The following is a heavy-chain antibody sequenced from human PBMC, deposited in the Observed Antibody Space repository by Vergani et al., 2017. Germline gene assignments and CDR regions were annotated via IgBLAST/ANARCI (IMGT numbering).Heavy chain of an antibody. CDR2: IRSDESRR. D-gene: IGHD2-15*01. V-gene: IGHV3-30*02. Sequence: QVQLVESGGGVVQPGGSLRLSCAASGFTFNSYGMHWVRQAPGKGLEWVASIRSDESRRYYGDSMEGPFTISRDNSKNTLYLQMKSLRDEDRGVYYCARISGGSGLYLHYWGQGTLVTVAS. CDR1: GFTFNSYG. CDR3: ARISGGSGLYLHY. J-gene: IGHJ1*01.